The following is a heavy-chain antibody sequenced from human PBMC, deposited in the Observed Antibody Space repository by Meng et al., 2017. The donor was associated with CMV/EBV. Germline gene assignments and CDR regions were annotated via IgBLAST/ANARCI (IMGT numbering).Heavy chain of an antibody. CDR1: GFTFSSYS. J-gene: IGHJ6*02. V-gene: IGHV3-21*01. D-gene: IGHD6-6*01. CDR2: ISSSSSYI. Sequence: GRSLRLSCAASGFTFSSYSMNWVRQAPGKGLEWVSSISSSSSYIYYADSVKGRFTISRDNAKNSLYLQMNSLIAEDTAVYYCARGAAQLDYYHYYGMDVWGQGTTVTVSS. CDR3: ARGAAQLDYYHYYGMDV.